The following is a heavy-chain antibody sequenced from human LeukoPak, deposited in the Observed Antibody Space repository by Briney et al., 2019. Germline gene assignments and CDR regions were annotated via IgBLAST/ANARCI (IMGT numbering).Heavy chain of an antibody. D-gene: IGHD3-10*01. V-gene: IGHV3-72*01. J-gene: IGHJ4*02. CDR2: TRNKANSYTT. CDR3: ARDRGAYYFDY. Sequence: PGGSLRLSCAASGFTFSDHYMDWVRQAPGKGLEWVGRTRNKANSYTTEYAASVKGRFTISRDDSKNSLYLQMNSLKTEDTAVYYCARDRGAYYFDYWGQGTVVTVSS. CDR1: GFTFSDHY.